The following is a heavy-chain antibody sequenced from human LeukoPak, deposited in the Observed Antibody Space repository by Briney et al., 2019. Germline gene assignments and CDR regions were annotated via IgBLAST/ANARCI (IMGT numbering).Heavy chain of an antibody. Sequence: GGSLRLSCAASGFTVSSNYMSWVRQAPGKGLEWVSVIYSGGSTYYADSVKGRFTISRDNSKNTLYLQMNSLRAEDTAVYYCARVSANTGGFDYWGQGTLATVSS. CDR1: GFTVSSNY. CDR3: ARVSANTGGFDY. J-gene: IGHJ4*02. CDR2: IYSGGST. D-gene: IGHD1-26*01. V-gene: IGHV3-53*01.